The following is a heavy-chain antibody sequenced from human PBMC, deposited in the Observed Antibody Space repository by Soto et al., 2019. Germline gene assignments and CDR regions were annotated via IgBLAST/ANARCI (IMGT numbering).Heavy chain of an antibody. D-gene: IGHD2-15*01. CDR1: GGSITTGGYY. V-gene: IGHV4-31*03. Sequence: SETLSLTCTVSGGSITTGGYYWSWIRQLPGKGLEWIGHRYYSESTYYNPSLKSRVSISLDTSKNQFSLKLSFVTAADTAVYYCARTKCSGGSCYSWSLDHWGQGTPVTVSS. J-gene: IGHJ4*02. CDR2: RYYSEST. CDR3: ARTKCSGGSCYSWSLDH.